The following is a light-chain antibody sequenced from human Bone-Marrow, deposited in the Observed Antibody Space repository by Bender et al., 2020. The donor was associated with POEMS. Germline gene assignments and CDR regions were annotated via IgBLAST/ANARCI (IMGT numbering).Light chain of an antibody. CDR3: CSYATTTTWA. CDR1: SSDVGSYNF. V-gene: IGLV2-23*02. CDR2: EVT. Sequence: QSALTQPASVSGSPGQSITISCTGTSSDVGSYNFVSWYQQNPGKAPKLMIYEVTKRPSGVSDRFSGSKSGNTASLTISGLQPEDGADYHCCSYATTTTWAFGGGTKVTVL. J-gene: IGLJ3*02.